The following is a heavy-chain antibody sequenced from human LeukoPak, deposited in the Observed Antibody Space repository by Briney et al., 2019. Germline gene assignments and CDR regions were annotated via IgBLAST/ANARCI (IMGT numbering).Heavy chain of an antibody. CDR1: GGSISSYY. CDR3: ARVAWYYDSSGYYYVFDNYYYYMDV. V-gene: IGHV4-59*01. Sequence: SETLSLTCTVSGGSISSYYWSWIRQPPGKGLEWIGYIYYSGSTNYNPSLKSRVTISVDTSKNQFSLKLSSVTAADTAVYYCARVAWYYDSSGYYYVFDNYYYYMDVWGKGTTVTVSS. CDR2: IYYSGST. D-gene: IGHD3-22*01. J-gene: IGHJ6*03.